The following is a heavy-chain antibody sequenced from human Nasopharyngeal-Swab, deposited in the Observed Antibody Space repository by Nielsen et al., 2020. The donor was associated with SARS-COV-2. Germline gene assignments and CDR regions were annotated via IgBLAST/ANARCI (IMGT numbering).Heavy chain of an antibody. D-gene: IGHD3-22*01. Sequence: GESLKISCAASGFTFSSYGMHWVRQAPGKGPEWVAVISYDGSNKYYADSVKGRFTISRDNSKNTLYLQMNSLRAEDTAVYYCAKDRITMIVVVPDYWGQGTLVTVSP. CDR2: ISYDGSNK. CDR3: AKDRITMIVVVPDY. V-gene: IGHV3-30*18. CDR1: GFTFSSYG. J-gene: IGHJ4*02.